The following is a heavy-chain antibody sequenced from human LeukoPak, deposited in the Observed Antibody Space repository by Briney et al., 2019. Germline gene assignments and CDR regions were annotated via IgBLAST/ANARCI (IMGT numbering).Heavy chain of an antibody. CDR1: GFTFDDYG. J-gene: IGHJ6*03. V-gene: IGHV3-20*04. CDR3: ARDYSGEYGSGSYYMDV. CDR2: FNLNGGST. Sequence: PGGSLRLSCAASGFTFDDYGMSWVRQAPGKGREGVSGFNLNGGSTVYADSVKGRFTISRDNAKNPLYLQMNSLRAEDTALYYCARDYSGEYGSGSYYMDVWGKGTTVTVSS. D-gene: IGHD3-10*01.